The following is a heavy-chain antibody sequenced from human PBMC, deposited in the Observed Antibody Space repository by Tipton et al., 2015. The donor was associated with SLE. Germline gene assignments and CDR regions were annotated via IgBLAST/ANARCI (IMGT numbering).Heavy chain of an antibody. CDR2: NYYTGST. D-gene: IGHD3-3*01. CDR1: GDPISSYY. V-gene: IGHV4-59*01. J-gene: IGHJ4*02. Sequence: LRLSCTVSGDPISSYYWSWIRQSPGKGLEWIGYNYYTGSTNYNPSLKSRVTISVHTSKNQFSLNLTSVTTSDAAGYYCAREEYDFWRGQAYFDYWGQGILVTVSS. CDR3: AREEYDFWRGQAYFDY.